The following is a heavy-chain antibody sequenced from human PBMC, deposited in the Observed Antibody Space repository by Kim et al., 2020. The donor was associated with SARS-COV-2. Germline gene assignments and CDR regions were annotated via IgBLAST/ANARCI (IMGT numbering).Heavy chain of an antibody. D-gene: IGHD2-21*01. CDR1: GGTFSNYA. V-gene: IGHV1-69*04. Sequence: SLNVSCKASGGTFSNYAVNWVRQAPGQGLEWMGRILPMVDIPNYARNFQGRLTTTADKSTSTAYMELTGLTSADTAVYYCARGGQVVIDGRVSLTPYDHWGQGALVTVSS. J-gene: IGHJ5*02. CDR3: ARGGQVVIDGRVSLTPYDH. CDR2: ILPMVDIP.